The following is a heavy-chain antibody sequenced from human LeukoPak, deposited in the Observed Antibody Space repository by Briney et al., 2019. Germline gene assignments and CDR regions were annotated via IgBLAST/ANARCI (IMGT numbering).Heavy chain of an antibody. V-gene: IGHV3-23*01. D-gene: IGHD4-17*01. J-gene: IGHJ6*02. CDR3: ANGGYDYGDLYYYYGMDV. Sequence: GGSLRLSCAASGFIFSSYAMSWVRQAPGKGLEWVSAISGSGGSTYYADSVKGRFTISRDNSKNTLYLQMNSLRAEDTAVYYCANGGYDYGDLYYYYGMDVWGQGTTVTVSS. CDR2: ISGSGGST. CDR1: GFIFSSYA.